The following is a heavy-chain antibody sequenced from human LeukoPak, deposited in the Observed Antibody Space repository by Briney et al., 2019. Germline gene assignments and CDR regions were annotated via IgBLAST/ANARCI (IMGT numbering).Heavy chain of an antibody. CDR2: IIPIFGTA. CDR1: GYTFNNYA. CDR3: ARVLTIFGVVPYYYGMDV. J-gene: IGHJ6*02. Sequence: SVMVSCKNSGYTFNNYAVNWVRQAPGQGLEWMGGIIPIFGTANYAQKFQGRVTITADESTSTAYMELSSLRSEDTAVYYCARVLTIFGVVPYYYGMDVWGQGTTVTVSS. V-gene: IGHV1-69*13. D-gene: IGHD3-3*01.